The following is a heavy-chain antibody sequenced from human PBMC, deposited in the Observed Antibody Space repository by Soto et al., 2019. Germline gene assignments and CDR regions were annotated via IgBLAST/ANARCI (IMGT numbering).Heavy chain of an antibody. V-gene: IGHV3-66*01. J-gene: IGHJ6*03. Sequence: GGSLRLSCAASGFTVSSNYMSWVRQAPGKGLEWVSVIYSGGSTYYADSVKGRFTISRDNSKNTLYLQMNSLRAEDTAVYYCARAPAGDFWSGYSNYYYYMDVWGKGTTVTVSS. D-gene: IGHD3-3*01. CDR3: ARAPAGDFWSGYSNYYYYMDV. CDR2: IYSGGST. CDR1: GFTVSSNY.